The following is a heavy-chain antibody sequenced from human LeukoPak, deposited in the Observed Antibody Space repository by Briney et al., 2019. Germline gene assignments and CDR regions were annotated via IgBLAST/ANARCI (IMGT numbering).Heavy chain of an antibody. J-gene: IGHJ3*02. D-gene: IGHD3-22*01. V-gene: IGHV4-4*07. Sequence: SETLSLTCTVSGGSISSYYWSWIRQPAGKGLEWIGRIYTSGSTNYNPSLKSRVTMSVDTSKNQFSLKLSSVTAADTAVYYCARDLPKSITMIVVDKTNDAFDIWGQGTMVTVSS. CDR2: IYTSGST. CDR1: GGSISSYY. CDR3: ARDLPKSITMIVVDKTNDAFDI.